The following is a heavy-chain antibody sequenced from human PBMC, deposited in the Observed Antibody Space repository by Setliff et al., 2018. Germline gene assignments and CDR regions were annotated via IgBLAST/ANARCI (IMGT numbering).Heavy chain of an antibody. CDR3: ARLCRGVTFACDVFDV. Sequence: SETLSLTCTISGGFTSSYYWGWIRQPPGKGLEWIGSIHDSGNTYYNPSLKSRVTISIDTAKNHFSLTLSSVTAADTATFYCARLCRGVTFACDVFDVWGPGTLVTVSS. D-gene: IGHD2-21*02. V-gene: IGHV4-59*12. J-gene: IGHJ3*01. CDR2: IHDSGNT. CDR1: GGFTSSYY.